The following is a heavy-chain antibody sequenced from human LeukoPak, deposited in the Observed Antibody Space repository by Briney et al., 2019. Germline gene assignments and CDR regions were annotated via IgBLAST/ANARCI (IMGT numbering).Heavy chain of an antibody. Sequence: PSETLSLTCTVSGASISGYYWTWIRQPAGKGLEWIGRIYTGGSTKYNPSLKSRVSMSVDTSRNQFSLKVSSVTAADTAVYYCARVICGGGSCYSDNWFDPWGQGTLVTVSS. CDR1: GASISGYY. J-gene: IGHJ5*02. CDR2: IYTGGST. V-gene: IGHV4-4*07. D-gene: IGHD2-15*01. CDR3: ARVICGGGSCYSDNWFDP.